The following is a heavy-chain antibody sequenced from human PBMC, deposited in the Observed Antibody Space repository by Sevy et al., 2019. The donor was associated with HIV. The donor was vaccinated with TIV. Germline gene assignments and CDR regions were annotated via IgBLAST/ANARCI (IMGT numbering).Heavy chain of an antibody. J-gene: IGHJ6*02. D-gene: IGHD1-1*01. CDR1: GYTFTSYA. CDR2: INTNTGNP. Sequence: ASVKVSCKASGYTFTSYAMNWVRQAPGQGLEWMGWINTNTGNPTYAQGFTGRFVFSLDTSVSMAYLQISSLKAEDTAVYYCARDLYNWNDEVHYYGMDVWGQGTTVTVSS. V-gene: IGHV7-4-1*04. CDR3: ARDLYNWNDEVHYYGMDV.